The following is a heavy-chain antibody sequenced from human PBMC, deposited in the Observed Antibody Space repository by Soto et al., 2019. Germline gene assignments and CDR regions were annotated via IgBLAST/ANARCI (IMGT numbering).Heavy chain of an antibody. V-gene: IGHV4-31*03. J-gene: IGHJ6*03. CDR1: GGSISSDDYH. CDR2: IYYSGTT. Sequence: QVQLQESGPGMVKPSQTLSLTCTVSGGSISSDDYHWSWIRQHPGKGLEWIGYIYYSGTTYYNPSLKSRVTISVDTSKNQFSLKLSSVTAADTAVYYCAREVIVVVPAARYMDVWGKGTTVTVSS. D-gene: IGHD2-2*01. CDR3: AREVIVVVPAARYMDV.